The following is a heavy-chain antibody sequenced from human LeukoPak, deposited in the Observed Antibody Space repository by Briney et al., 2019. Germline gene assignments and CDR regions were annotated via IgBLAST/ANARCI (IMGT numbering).Heavy chain of an antibody. V-gene: IGHV1-69*04. CDR2: IIPILGIA. Sequence: SVKVSCKASGGTFSSYAISWVRQAPGQGLEWMGRIIPILGIANYAQKFQGRVTITADKSTSTAYMELSSLRSEDTAVYYCARQVGYYDSSGYYVGYFDYWGQGTLVTVSS. J-gene: IGHJ4*02. D-gene: IGHD3-22*01. CDR1: GGTFSSYA. CDR3: ARQVGYYDSSGYYVGYFDY.